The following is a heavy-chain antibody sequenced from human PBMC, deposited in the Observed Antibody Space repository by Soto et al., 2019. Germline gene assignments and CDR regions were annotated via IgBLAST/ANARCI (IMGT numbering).Heavy chain of an antibody. CDR1: GYTFTGYY. CDR2: INPNSGGT. Sequence: ASVKVSCKASGYTFTGYYMHWVRQAPGQGLEWMGWINPNSGGTNYAQKFQGWVTMTRDTSISTAYMELSRLRSDDTAVYYCARDLYDFWSGYSYSVAMVSWTLDYWGQGTLVTVSS. CDR3: ARDLYDFWSGYSYSVAMVSWTLDY. V-gene: IGHV1-2*04. D-gene: IGHD3-3*01. J-gene: IGHJ4*02.